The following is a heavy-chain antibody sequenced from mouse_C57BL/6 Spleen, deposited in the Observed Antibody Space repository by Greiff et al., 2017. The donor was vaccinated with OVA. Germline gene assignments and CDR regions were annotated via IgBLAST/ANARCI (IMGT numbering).Heavy chain of an antibody. Sequence: VQLQQPGAELVKPGASVKMSCKASGYTFTSYWITWVKQRPGQGLEWIGDIYPGSGSTNYNEKFKSKATLTVDTSSSTAYMQLSSLTSEDSAVDDCASGGGRRNYWYFDVWGTGTTVTVSS. CDR3: ASGGGRRNYWYFDV. V-gene: IGHV1-55*01. CDR2: IYPGSGST. CDR1: GYTFTSYW. J-gene: IGHJ1*03.